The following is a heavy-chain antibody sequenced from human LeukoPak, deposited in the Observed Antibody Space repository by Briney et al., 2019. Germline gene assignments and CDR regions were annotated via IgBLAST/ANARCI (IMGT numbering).Heavy chain of an antibody. V-gene: IGHV1-18*01. D-gene: IGHD6-6*01. CDR3: ARDASTSASDF. CDR2: ISPYSGNT. Sequence: GASVKVSCTASGYSFTNCGISWVRQAPGQGLEWMGWISPYSGNTNYAQKLQDRVTMTTDTSTSTAYMELRRLRSDDTAMYYCARDASTSASDFWGQGTLVTVSS. J-gene: IGHJ4*02. CDR1: GYSFTNCG.